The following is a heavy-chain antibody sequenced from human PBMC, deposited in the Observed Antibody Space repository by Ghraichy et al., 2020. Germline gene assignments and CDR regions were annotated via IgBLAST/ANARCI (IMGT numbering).Heavy chain of an antibody. CDR2: IYYSGST. V-gene: IGHV4-39*07. D-gene: IGHD1-26*01. CDR1: GGSISSSSYY. J-gene: IGHJ5*02. CDR3: ARGEEGPGATVWFDP. Sequence: SETLSLTCTVSGGSISSSSYYWGWIRQPPGKGLEWIGSIYYSGSTYYNPSLKSRVTISVDTSKNQFSLKLSSVTAADTAVYYCARGEEGPGATVWFDPWGQGTLVTVSS.